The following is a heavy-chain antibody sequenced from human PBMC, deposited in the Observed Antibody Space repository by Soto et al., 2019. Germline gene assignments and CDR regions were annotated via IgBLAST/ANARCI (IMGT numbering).Heavy chain of an antibody. CDR2: INNDGSST. D-gene: IGHD2-21*01. J-gene: IGHJ6*02. V-gene: IGHV3-74*01. Sequence: GGSLRLSCAASGFTFSSFWMHWVRQAPGKGLVWVSRINNDGSSTAYADSVKGRFTISRDNAKSTLYLQVTSLRAEDTAVYYCATDHMIGNTDYGLDVWGQGTTVTVSS. CDR3: ATDHMIGNTDYGLDV. CDR1: GFTFSSFW.